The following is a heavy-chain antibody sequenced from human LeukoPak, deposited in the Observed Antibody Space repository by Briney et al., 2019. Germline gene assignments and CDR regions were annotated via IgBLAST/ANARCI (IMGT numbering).Heavy chain of an antibody. CDR1: GGTFSSYA. J-gene: IGHJ4*02. CDR3: ARGSYYYDSPGDY. CDR2: IIPILGIA. Sequence: SVKVSCKASGGTFSSYAISWVRQAPGQGLEWMGRIIPILGIANYAQKFQGRVTITADKSTSTAYMELSSLRSEDTAVYYCARGSYYYDSPGDYWGQGTLVTVSS. D-gene: IGHD3-22*01. V-gene: IGHV1-69*04.